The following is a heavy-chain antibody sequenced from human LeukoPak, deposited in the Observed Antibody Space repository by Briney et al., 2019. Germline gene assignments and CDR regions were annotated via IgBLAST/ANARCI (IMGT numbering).Heavy chain of an antibody. D-gene: IGHD3-10*01. J-gene: IGHJ6*03. CDR1: GFTFSSYW. CDR2: IKQDGSEK. CDR3: ARDSMVRGVIYYMDV. V-gene: IGHV3-7*01. Sequence: GGSLRLSCAASGFTFSSYWMSWVRQAPGKGLEWAANIKQDGSEKYYVDSVKGRFTISRDNAKNSLYLQMNSLRAEDTAVYYCARDSMVRGVIYYMDVWGKGTTVTVSS.